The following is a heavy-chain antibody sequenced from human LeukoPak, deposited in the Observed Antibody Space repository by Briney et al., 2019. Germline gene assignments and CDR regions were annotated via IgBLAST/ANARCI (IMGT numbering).Heavy chain of an antibody. CDR1: GFTFSSYA. CDR3: AKDIYYDSSGYRGYFDY. CDR2: ISGSSGTT. V-gene: IGHV3-23*01. D-gene: IGHD3-22*01. Sequence: PGGSLRLSCAASGFTFSSYAMSWVRQTPGKGPEWVSAISGSSGTTYYADSVKGRFTISRDNSKNTLYLQMNSLRAEDTAVYYCAKDIYYDSSGYRGYFDYWGQGTLVTVSS. J-gene: IGHJ4*02.